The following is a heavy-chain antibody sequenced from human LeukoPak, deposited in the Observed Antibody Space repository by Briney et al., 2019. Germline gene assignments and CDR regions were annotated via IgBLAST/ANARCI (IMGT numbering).Heavy chain of an antibody. CDR3: ATHNGSLRYFDWSDYYYYGMDV. D-gene: IGHD3-9*01. CDR2: IYSGGST. CDR1: GFTVSSNY. V-gene: IGHV3-53*01. Sequence: GGSLRLSCAASGFTVSSNYMSWVRQAPGKGLEWVSVIYSGGSTYYADSVKGRFTISRDNSKNTLYLQMNSLRAEDTAVYYCATHNGSLRYFDWSDYYYYGMDVWGQGTTVTVSS. J-gene: IGHJ6*01.